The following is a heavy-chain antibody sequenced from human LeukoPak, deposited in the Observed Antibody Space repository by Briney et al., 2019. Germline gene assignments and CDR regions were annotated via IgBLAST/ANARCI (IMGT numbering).Heavy chain of an antibody. CDR2: INPSGGST. V-gene: IGHV1-46*01. Sequence: ASVKVSCKASGGTFSSYAISWVRQAPGQGLEWMGIINPSGGSTSYAQKFQGRVTMTRDTSTSTVYMELSSLRSEDTAVYYCARDGYDSTPGVYWGQGTLVTVSS. CDR3: ARDGYDSTPGVY. J-gene: IGHJ4*02. CDR1: GGTFSSYA. D-gene: IGHD3-22*01.